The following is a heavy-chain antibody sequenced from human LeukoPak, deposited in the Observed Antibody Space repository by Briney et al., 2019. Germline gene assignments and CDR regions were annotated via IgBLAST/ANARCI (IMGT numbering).Heavy chain of an antibody. CDR2: ISYDGSNK. J-gene: IGHJ4*02. Sequence: PGRSLRLSCAASGFTFSSYAMHWVRQAPGKGLEWVAVISYDGSNKYYADSVKGRFTISRDNSKNTLYLQMNSLRAEGTAVYYCARDPSSYSSSWYFDYWGQGTLVTVSS. CDR1: GFTFSSYA. V-gene: IGHV3-30-3*01. CDR3: ARDPSSYSSSWYFDY. D-gene: IGHD6-13*01.